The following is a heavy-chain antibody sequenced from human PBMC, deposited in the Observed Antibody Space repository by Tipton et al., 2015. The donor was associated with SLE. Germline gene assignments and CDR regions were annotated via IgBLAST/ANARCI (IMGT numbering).Heavy chain of an antibody. Sequence: TLSLTCTVSGGSISSSSYYWGWIRQPPGKGLEWIGSIYYSGSTYYNPSLKSRVTISVDTSKNQFSLKLSSVTAADTAVYYCAREQWLRLGEPAFDIWGQGTMVTVSS. V-gene: IGHV4-39*07. CDR2: IYYSGST. J-gene: IGHJ3*02. CDR3: AREQWLRLGEPAFDI. D-gene: IGHD5-12*01. CDR1: GGSISSSSYY.